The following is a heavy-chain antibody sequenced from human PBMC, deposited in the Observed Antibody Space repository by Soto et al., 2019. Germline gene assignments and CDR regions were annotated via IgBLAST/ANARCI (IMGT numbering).Heavy chain of an antibody. CDR2: IYYSGST. CDR1: GGSISSGDYY. V-gene: IGHV4-30-4*01. CDR3: TKVNYYDQNH. D-gene: IGHD3-22*01. J-gene: IGHJ4*01. Sequence: SETLSLTCTVSGGSISSGDYYWSWIRQPPGKGLVWIGYIYYSGSTYYNPSLKSRVTISVDTSKNQFSLKLSSVTAADTAVYYRTKVNYYDQNHCGQGTMVTFNS.